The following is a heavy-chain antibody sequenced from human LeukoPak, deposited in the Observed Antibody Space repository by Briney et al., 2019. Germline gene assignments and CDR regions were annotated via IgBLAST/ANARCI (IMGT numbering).Heavy chain of an antibody. D-gene: IGHD4-17*01. Sequence: GGSLRLSCAASGFTFSNYWMHWVRQAPGKGLVWVSRIDTDGTTTTYADSVKGRFTISRDNAKNTLYLQMNSLRAEDTAVYYCARDLDYGDVKGNYWGQGTLVTVSS. V-gene: IGHV3-74*01. CDR1: GFTFSNYW. CDR2: IDTDGTTT. CDR3: ARDLDYGDVKGNY. J-gene: IGHJ4*02.